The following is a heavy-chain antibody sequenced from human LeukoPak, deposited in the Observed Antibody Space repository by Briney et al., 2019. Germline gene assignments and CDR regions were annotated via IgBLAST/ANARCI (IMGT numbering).Heavy chain of an antibody. D-gene: IGHD2-15*01. CDR1: GFIFSTYT. V-gene: IGHV3-23*01. Sequence: PGGSLRLSCAASGFIFSTYTMSWVRQAPGKGLEWVSAISGSGGSTYYADSVKGRFTISRDNSKNTLYLQMNSLRAEDTAVYYCAKGATAVVVVAATFDYWGQGTLVTVSS. J-gene: IGHJ4*02. CDR2: ISGSGGST. CDR3: AKGATAVVVVAATFDY.